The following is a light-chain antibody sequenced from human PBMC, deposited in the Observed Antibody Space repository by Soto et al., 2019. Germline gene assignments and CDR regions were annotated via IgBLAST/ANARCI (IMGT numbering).Light chain of an antibody. CDR1: QSISRN. CDR2: GAS. Sequence: IVMTHSPPTLSASPWERATLSFRASQSISRNLAWFQQKPGQAPSLLIFGASTRAAGIPARFSGSGSGTNFTLTISSLEPEDFAVYYCQQRRSWQVTFGQGTRLEIK. CDR3: QQRRSWQVT. J-gene: IGKJ5*01. V-gene: IGKV3D-15*01.